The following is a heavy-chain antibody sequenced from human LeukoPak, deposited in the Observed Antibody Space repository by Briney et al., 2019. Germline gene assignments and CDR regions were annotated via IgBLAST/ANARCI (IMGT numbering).Heavy chain of an antibody. Sequence: ASVNLSCKASGGTFSSYAISWVRQAPGQGLEWMGGIIPIFGTANYAQKFQGRVTITADESTSTAYMELSSLRSEDTAVYYCARSTPDYSAFDIWGQGTMVTVSS. D-gene: IGHD4-11*01. CDR3: ARSTPDYSAFDI. J-gene: IGHJ3*02. CDR1: GGTFSSYA. V-gene: IGHV1-69*13. CDR2: IIPIFGTA.